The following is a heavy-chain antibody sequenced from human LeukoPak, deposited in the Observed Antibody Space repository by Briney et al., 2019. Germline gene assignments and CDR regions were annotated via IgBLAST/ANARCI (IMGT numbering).Heavy chain of an antibody. CDR1: GGSISSSSYY. J-gene: IGHJ3*02. Sequence: TSETLSLTCTVSGGSISSSSYYWGWIRQPPGKGLEWIGSIYYSGSTYYNPSLKSRVTISVDTSKNRFSLKLSSVIAADTAVYYCARGYYYGSGGYRRALALGAFDIWGQGTMVTVSS. CDR3: ARGYYYGSGGYRRALALGAFDI. D-gene: IGHD3-10*01. CDR2: IYYSGST. V-gene: IGHV4-39*07.